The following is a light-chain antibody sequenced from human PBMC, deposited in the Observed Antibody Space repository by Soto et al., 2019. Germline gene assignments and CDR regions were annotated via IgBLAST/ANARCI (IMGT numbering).Light chain of an antibody. V-gene: IGKV3-15*01. Sequence: EIVMTQSPATLSVSPGERAALSCRASQSVGSSLAWYQQRPGQAPRLLIYDASTRATDIPARFSGSGSGTEFTLTISSLQSEDFAFYYCQQYNSYSPGCTFGQGTKLEIK. J-gene: IGKJ2*02. CDR3: QQYNSYSPGCT. CDR1: QSVGSS. CDR2: DAS.